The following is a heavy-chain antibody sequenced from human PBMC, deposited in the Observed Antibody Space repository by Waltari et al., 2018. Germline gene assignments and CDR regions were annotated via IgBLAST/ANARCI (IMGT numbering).Heavy chain of an antibody. J-gene: IGHJ4*02. CDR3: ANLYGDYPDY. CDR1: GLSFRAPG. Sequence: QVPLVESGGGVVKHGRSLRLSCAAAGLSFRAPGLPWVRQAPGKGLEWVAVISYDGSNTYYGDSVKGRFTISRDNSKNTLYLQMNSLRVEDTAVYYCANLYGDYPDYWGQGTLVTVSS. D-gene: IGHD4-17*01. CDR2: ISYDGSNT. V-gene: IGHV3-30*18.